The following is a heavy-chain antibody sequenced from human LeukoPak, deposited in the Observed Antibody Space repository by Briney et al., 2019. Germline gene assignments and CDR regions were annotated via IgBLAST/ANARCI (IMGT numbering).Heavy chain of an antibody. V-gene: IGHV4-59*01. CDR3: AGNSGSYYGFDY. J-gene: IGHJ4*02. Sequence: SETLSLTCPVSGRSISSYYWSWIRQPPGKGLEWIGYIYYSGSTNYHPSLKSRVTISVDTSKNQSSLNLGSVTAADTAVYYVAGNSGSYYGFDYWGQGTLVTVSS. CDR1: GRSISSYY. D-gene: IGHD1-26*01. CDR2: IYYSGST.